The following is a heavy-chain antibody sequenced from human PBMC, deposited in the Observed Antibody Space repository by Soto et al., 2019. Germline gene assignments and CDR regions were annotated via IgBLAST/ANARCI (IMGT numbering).Heavy chain of an antibody. V-gene: IGHV3-9*01. Sequence: EVQLVESGGGLVQPGRSLRLSCAASGFTFDDYAMHWVRQAPGKGLEWVSGISWNSGSIGYADSVKGRFTISRDNAKNSLYLQMNSLRAEDTALYYCAKEDRISGWSIGNYWYFDLWGRGTLVTVSS. CDR3: AKEDRISGWSIGNYWYFDL. CDR1: GFTFDDYA. CDR2: ISWNSGSI. J-gene: IGHJ2*01. D-gene: IGHD6-19*01.